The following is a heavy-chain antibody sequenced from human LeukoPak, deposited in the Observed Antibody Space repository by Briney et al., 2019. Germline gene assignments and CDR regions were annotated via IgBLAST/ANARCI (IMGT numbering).Heavy chain of an antibody. CDR3: ARANLAARRGDFDY. CDR2: IYYSGST. CDR1: GGSISSHY. J-gene: IGHJ4*02. D-gene: IGHD6-6*01. V-gene: IGHV4-59*11. Sequence: PSETLSLTCTVSGGSISSHYWSWLRQPPGKGLEWIGYIYYSGSTNYNPSLKSRVTISVDTSKNHFSLKLSSVTAADTAVYYCARANLAARRGDFDYGGQGSVVTVSS.